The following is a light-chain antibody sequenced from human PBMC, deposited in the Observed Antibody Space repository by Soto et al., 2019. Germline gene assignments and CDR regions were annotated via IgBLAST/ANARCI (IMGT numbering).Light chain of an antibody. V-gene: IGLV1-40*01. J-gene: IGLJ2*01. Sequence: QSVLTQPPSVSGAPGQRVTISCTGSSSNIGAGYDVHWYQQLPGTAPKLLIYGNSNRPSGVPDQFSGSKSGTSASLVITGLQAEDEADYYCVLYIYSGVSIGGGTKLTVL. CDR1: SSNIGAGYD. CDR3: VLYIYSGVS. CDR2: GNS.